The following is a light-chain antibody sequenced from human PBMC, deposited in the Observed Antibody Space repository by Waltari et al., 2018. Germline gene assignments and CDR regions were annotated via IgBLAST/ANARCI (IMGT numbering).Light chain of an antibody. J-gene: IGKJ3*01. Sequence: DVVMTQSPLSLPVTLGQPASISCRSSQSLVHSDGNTYLNWFQQRPGQSPRRLIYKVYKRDSGVPDRFSGSGSGTDFTLKISRVEAEDVGVYYCMQGTHWLTFGPGTKVDIK. V-gene: IGKV2-30*02. CDR2: KVY. CDR3: MQGTHWLT. CDR1: QSLVHSDGNTY.